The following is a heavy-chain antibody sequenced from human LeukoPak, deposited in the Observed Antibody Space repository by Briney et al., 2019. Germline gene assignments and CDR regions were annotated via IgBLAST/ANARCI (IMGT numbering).Heavy chain of an antibody. CDR3: ARSNNGGWGYCDY. CDR2: IWYDGSNK. V-gene: IGHV3-33*01. J-gene: IGHJ4*02. Sequence: PGGSLRLSCAASGFSFSNYGMHWVRQAPGKGLEGVAVIWYDGSNKYYADSVKGRFTISRDNSKNTLYVQMSSLRAEDTAVYYCARSNNGGWGYCDYWGQGSLVTVSS. CDR1: GFSFSNYG. D-gene: IGHD3-16*01.